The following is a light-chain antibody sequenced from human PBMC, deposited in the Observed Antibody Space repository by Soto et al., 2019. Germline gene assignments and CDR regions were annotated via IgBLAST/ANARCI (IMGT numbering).Light chain of an antibody. CDR3: QQSYTPPHT. V-gene: IGKV1-39*01. J-gene: IGKJ3*01. CDR1: QSISSF. CDR2: AAS. Sequence: DIQMTQSPSSLSASVGDRVTSTCRASQSISSFLNWYQQKPGKAPKLLIYAASTLQSGVTSWFRRSGYGTYFTLTISSRQPEDFATYYCQQSYTPPHTFGPVTKVDIK.